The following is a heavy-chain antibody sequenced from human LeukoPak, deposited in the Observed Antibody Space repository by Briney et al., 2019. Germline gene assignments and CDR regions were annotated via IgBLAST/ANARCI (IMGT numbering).Heavy chain of an antibody. CDR1: GFTFSSYW. CDR2: INSDGSST. CDR3: AKDQSGWLRQNYYYYMDV. J-gene: IGHJ6*03. V-gene: IGHV3-74*01. Sequence: GGSLRLSCAASGFTFSSYWMHWVRQAPGKGLVWVSRINSDGSSTSYADSVKGRFTISRDNAKNSLYLQMNSLRAEDTAVYYCAKDQSGWLRQNYYYYMDVWGKGTTVTISS. D-gene: IGHD6-19*01.